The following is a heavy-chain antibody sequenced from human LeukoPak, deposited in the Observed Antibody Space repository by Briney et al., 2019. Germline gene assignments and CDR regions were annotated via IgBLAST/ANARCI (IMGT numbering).Heavy chain of an antibody. J-gene: IGHJ4*02. Sequence: SETLSLTCTVSGGSISSGGYYWTWIRQPARKGLEWIGRIYTSGSTNYNPSLKSRVTISIDTSKNQFSLKLNSVTAADTAVYYCARQDILTGYFDYWGQGTLVTVSS. D-gene: IGHD3-9*01. CDR2: IYTSGST. V-gene: IGHV4-61*02. CDR1: GGSISSGGYY. CDR3: ARQDILTGYFDY.